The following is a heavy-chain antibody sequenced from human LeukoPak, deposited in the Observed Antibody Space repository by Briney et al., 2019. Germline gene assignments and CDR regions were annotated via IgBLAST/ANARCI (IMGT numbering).Heavy chain of an antibody. CDR3: AREGNPKGLVPAAIDSRLDY. D-gene: IGHD2-2*01. V-gene: IGHV4-34*01. CDR1: GGSFSGYY. Sequence: SETLSLTCAVYGGSFSGYYWSWIRQPPGKGLEWIGEINHSGSTNYNPSLKSRVTISVDTSKNQFSLKLSSVTAADTAVYYCAREGNPKGLVPAAIDSRLDYWGQGTLVTVSP. J-gene: IGHJ4*02. CDR2: INHSGST.